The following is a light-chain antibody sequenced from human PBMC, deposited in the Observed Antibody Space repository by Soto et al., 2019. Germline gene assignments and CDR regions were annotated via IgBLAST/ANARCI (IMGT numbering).Light chain of an antibody. V-gene: IGKV3-15*01. CDR2: GAS. CDR3: QQYNNSPPWT. J-gene: IGKJ1*01. Sequence: EIVLTQSPATLSLSPGERATLSCRASQSVSSNLAWYQQKPGQAPRLLIYGASTRATGIPARFSGSGSWTEYTLPISSLQAAEDAVDYYQQYNNSPPWTFGGGTKVEIK. CDR1: QSVSSN.